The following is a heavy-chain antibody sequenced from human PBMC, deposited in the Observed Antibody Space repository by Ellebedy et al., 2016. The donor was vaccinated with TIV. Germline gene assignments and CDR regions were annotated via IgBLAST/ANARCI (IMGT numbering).Heavy chain of an antibody. V-gene: IGHV1-2*02. CDR1: GYTFTAYH. CDR2: IYPYNGDT. Sequence: ASVKVSCKASGYTFTAYHIHWVRQAPGQGLEWMGWIYPYNGDTNYAQKFQGRVTMTRDTSISTGYMELSGLKSDDTAVYYCAALPYISTSSAYWGQGTLVTDSS. D-gene: IGHD6-13*01. J-gene: IGHJ4*02. CDR3: AALPYISTSSAY.